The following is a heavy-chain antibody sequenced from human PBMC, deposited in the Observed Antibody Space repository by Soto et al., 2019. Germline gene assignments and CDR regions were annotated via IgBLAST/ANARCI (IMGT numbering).Heavy chain of an antibody. J-gene: IGHJ3*02. CDR1: GFTFSIYG. V-gene: IGHV3-30*18. CDR3: AKEVEIAATHDAFDI. CDR2: MLYDGSNK. Sequence: QVQLVESGGGVVQPGRSLRLSCAASGFTFSIYGMHVVRQAPGKGLEWVAVMLYDGSNKYYADSVKGRFTISRDKSKNTQHVQMNRLRAEDTAVYYCAKEVEIAATHDAFDIWGQGTMVTVSS. D-gene: IGHD2-15*01.